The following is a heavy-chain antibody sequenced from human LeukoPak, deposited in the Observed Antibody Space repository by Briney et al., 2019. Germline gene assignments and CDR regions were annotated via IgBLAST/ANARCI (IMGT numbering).Heavy chain of an antibody. CDR3: ARTYYDFWSSYYYFDY. CDR2: IYYSGST. V-gene: IGHV4-59*01. CDR1: GGSISSYY. D-gene: IGHD3-3*01. Sequence: PSETLSLTCTVSGGSISSYYWSWIRQPPGKGLEWIGYIYYSGSTNYNPSLKSRVTISVDTSKNQFSLKLSSVTAADTAVYYCARTYYDFWSSYYYFDYWGQGTLVTVSS. J-gene: IGHJ4*02.